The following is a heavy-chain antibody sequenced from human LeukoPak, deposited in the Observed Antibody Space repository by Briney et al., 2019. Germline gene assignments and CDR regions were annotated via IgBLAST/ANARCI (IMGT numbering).Heavy chain of an antibody. CDR1: GGSMISYY. J-gene: IGHJ5*02. D-gene: IGHD4-23*01. V-gene: IGHV3-53*01. CDR3: VRGGVYGGKDFDP. Sequence: QSSETLSLTCTVSGGSMISYYMSWVRQAPGKGLEWVSIIYTGGSTYYADSVEGRFTVSRDNSKNTLYLQMNSLRAEDTALYYCVRGGVYGGKDFDPWGQGTLVTVSS. CDR2: IYTGGST.